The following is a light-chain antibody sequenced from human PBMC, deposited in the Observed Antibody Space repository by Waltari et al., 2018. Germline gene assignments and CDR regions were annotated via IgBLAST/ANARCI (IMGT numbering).Light chain of an antibody. CDR2: GKD. CDR1: SLRTSY. V-gene: IGLV3-19*01. Sequence: SSELTQDPAVSVALGQTVRFTCQGDSLRTSYASWYQLKPGQAPVLVIYGKDKRPSGIPDRISGYSSGTTSSLTITGAQAEDEADYYCSSRNGRANQVVFAGGTKVTGL. J-gene: IGLJ3*02. CDR3: SSRNGRANQVV.